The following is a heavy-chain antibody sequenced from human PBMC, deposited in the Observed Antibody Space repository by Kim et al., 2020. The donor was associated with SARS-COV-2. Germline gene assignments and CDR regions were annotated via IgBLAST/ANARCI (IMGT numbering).Heavy chain of an antibody. CDR3: ARDRDYRFDL. J-gene: IGHJ4*02. Sequence: ASVKVSCKTSGYTFTTYGLSWVRQAPGQGLEWMGWISTDSGYTKYAQKFQDRVTLTKDTSTSTAYMELRSLISDDTVVYFCARDRDYRFDLWGQGTLVTV. CDR2: ISTDSGYT. D-gene: IGHD3-16*02. CDR1: GYTFTTYG. V-gene: IGHV1-18*01.